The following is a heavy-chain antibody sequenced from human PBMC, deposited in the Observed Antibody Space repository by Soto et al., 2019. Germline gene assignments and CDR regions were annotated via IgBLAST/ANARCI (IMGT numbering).Heavy chain of an antibody. Sequence: QVQLVQSGTEVQKPGASVKVCCKASGYTFISNYIHWVRRAPGQGLEWMGTINPSAGNTVYAQKFQGRVTMTRDTSTSTVYMDLSSLTSEDTAVYYCARDHSIASSGAWWLDPWGQGTLVTVSS. CDR1: GYTFISNY. V-gene: IGHV1-46*01. CDR3: ARDHSIASSGAWWLDP. J-gene: IGHJ5*02. CDR2: INPSAGNT. D-gene: IGHD6-13*01.